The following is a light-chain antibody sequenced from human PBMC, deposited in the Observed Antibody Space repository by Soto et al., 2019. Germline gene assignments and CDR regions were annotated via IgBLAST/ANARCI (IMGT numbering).Light chain of an antibody. CDR3: QRYGSSPLIT. CDR1: QSVSSSS. J-gene: IGKJ5*01. Sequence: ETVLTQSPGAPSFSPGERDTLPCRASQSVSSSSLAWYQQRPGQAPRLLIYGTSSRATGIPDRFSGSGSGTDFTLTISRLEPEDFAVYFCQRYGSSPLITFGQGTRLEIK. CDR2: GTS. V-gene: IGKV3-20*01.